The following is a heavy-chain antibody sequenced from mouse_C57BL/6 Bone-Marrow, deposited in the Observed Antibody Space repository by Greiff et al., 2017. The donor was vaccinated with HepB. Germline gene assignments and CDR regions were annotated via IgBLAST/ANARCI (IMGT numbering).Heavy chain of an antibody. Sequence: VKLLESGAELVRPGASVTLSCKASGYTFTDYEMHWVKQTPVHGLEWIGAIDPETGGTAYNQKFKGKAILTADKSSSTAYMELRSLTSEDSAVYYCTDGSSSWYFDVWGTGTTVTVSS. CDR3: TDGSSSWYFDV. D-gene: IGHD1-1*01. V-gene: IGHV1-15*01. CDR2: IDPETGGT. CDR1: GYTFTDYE. J-gene: IGHJ1*03.